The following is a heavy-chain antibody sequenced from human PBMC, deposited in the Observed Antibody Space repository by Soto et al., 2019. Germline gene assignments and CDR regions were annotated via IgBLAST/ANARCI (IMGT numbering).Heavy chain of an antibody. CDR1: GFSLSNARMG. J-gene: IGHJ4*02. CDR2: IFSNDEK. CDR3: ARTDTYDGPYYFDY. Sequence: QVTLKESGPVLVKPTETLTLTCTVSGFSLSNARMGVSWIRQPPGKALEWLAHIFSNDEKSYSTSLKSRLTIFKDTSKSQVVLTMTNMDPVDTATYYCARTDTYDGPYYFDYWGQGTLVTVSS. D-gene: IGHD5-18*01. V-gene: IGHV2-26*01.